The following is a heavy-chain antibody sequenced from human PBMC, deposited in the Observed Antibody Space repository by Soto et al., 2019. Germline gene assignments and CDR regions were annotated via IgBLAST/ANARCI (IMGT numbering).Heavy chain of an antibody. Sequence: SLRLSCTASGFTFGDYAMSWVRQAPGKGLEWVGFIRSKAYGGTTEYAASVKGRFTISRDDSKSIAYLQMNSLKTEDTAVYYCTRDFHDSSGYYYWYFDYWGQGTLVTVSS. V-gene: IGHV3-49*04. J-gene: IGHJ4*02. CDR1: GFTFGDYA. D-gene: IGHD3-22*01. CDR3: TRDFHDSSGYYYWYFDY. CDR2: IRSKAYGGTT.